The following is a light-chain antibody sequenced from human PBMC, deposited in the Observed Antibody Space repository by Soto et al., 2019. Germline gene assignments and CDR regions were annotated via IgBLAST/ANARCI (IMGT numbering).Light chain of an antibody. CDR2: EVS. CDR3: RSYTTSSNYV. CDR1: SSDVGSYNF. J-gene: IGLJ1*01. Sequence: QSVLTQPASVSGSPGQSITISCTGTSSDVGSYNFVSWYQQLPGKAPKLIIYEVSNRPSGVSNRFSGSKSGNTASLTISGLQAEDEADYYCRSYTTSSNYVFGSGTKVTVL. V-gene: IGLV2-14*01.